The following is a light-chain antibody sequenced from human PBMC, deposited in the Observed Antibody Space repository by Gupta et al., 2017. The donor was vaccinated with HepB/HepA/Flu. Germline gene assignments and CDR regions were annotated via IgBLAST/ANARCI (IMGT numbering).Light chain of an antibody. CDR3: QQDNSYPRT. V-gene: IGKV1-5*03. CDR2: LAS. CDR1: QSISSW. J-gene: IGKJ1*01. Sequence: GDRVTITCRASQSISSWLAWYQQKPGKAPKLLIYLASSLESGVPSRFSGSGSETEFTLTVSGLQPDDFATYYCQQDNSYPRTFGQGTKVEIK.